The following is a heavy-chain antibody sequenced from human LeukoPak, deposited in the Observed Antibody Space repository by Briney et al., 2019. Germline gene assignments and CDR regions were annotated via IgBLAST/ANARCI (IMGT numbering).Heavy chain of an antibody. V-gene: IGHV3-20*01. CDR1: GFTFDDYG. CDR2: INWNGGST. CDR3: ARAYSSSWESYYYYMDV. Sequence: GGSLRLSCAASGFTFDDYGMSWVRQAPGKGLEWVSGINWNGGSTGYADSVKGRFTISRDNAKNSLYLQMNSLRAEDTALYHCARAYSSSWESYYYYMDVWAKGPRSPSP. D-gene: IGHD6-13*01. J-gene: IGHJ6*03.